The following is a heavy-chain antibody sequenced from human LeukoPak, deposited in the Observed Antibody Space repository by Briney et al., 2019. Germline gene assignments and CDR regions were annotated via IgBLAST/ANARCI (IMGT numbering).Heavy chain of an antibody. CDR1: GFTFSSYD. J-gene: IGHJ2*01. D-gene: IGHD6-25*01. CDR3: ARSPATGRYFDL. CDR2: IGTAGDP. V-gene: IGHV3-13*05. Sequence: GGSLRLSCAASGFTFSSYDMHWVRQATGKGLEWVSAIGTAGDPYYPGSVKGRFTISRENAKNSLYLQMNSLRAGDTAVYYCARSPATGRYFDLWGRDTLVTVSS.